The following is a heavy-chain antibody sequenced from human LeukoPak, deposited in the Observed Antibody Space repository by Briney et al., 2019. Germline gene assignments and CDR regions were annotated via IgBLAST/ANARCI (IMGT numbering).Heavy chain of an antibody. V-gene: IGHV3-21*01. CDR1: GFTFSSYS. J-gene: IGHJ6*03. Sequence: PGGSLRLSCAASGFTFSSYSVNWVRQAPGKGLEWVSSISSSSSYIYYADSVKGRFTISRDNAKNSLYLQMNSLRAEDTAVYYCARDVYTYYYMDVWGKGTTVTVSS. CDR3: ARDVYTYYYMDV. D-gene: IGHD1-14*01. CDR2: ISSSSSYI.